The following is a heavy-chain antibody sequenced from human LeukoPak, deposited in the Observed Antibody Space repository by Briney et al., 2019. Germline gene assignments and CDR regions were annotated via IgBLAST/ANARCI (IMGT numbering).Heavy chain of an antibody. V-gene: IGHV1-69*02. Sequence: SVKVSCKASGYTFTGYYMHWVRQAPGHGLEWMGKFIPILGLANYAQKFQGRVTITADTSTSTAYMDLNNLSYEDTAVYYCASPGRGPDYYSMDVWGQGTTVTVSS. CDR1: GYTFTGYY. D-gene: IGHD2-15*01. J-gene: IGHJ6*02. CDR2: FIPILGLA. CDR3: ASPGRGPDYYSMDV.